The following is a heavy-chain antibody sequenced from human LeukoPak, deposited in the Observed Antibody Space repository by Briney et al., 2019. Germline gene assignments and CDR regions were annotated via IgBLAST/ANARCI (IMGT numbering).Heavy chain of an antibody. D-gene: IGHD2-2*01. V-gene: IGHV7-4-1*01. Sequence: ASVKVSCKASGYTFTSHAMNWVRQAPGQGLEWMGWINTNTGNPTYAQAFTGRFVFSLDTSVSTAYYCARQGPGYCSSTSCYGVGYWGQGTLVTVSS. CDR3: GVGY. CDR1: GYTFTSHA. CDR2: INTNTGNP. J-gene: IGHJ4*02.